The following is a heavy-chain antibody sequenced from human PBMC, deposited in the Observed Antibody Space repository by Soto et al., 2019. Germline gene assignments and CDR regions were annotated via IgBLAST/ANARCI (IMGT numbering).Heavy chain of an antibody. D-gene: IGHD3-3*01. Sequence: PSETLSLTCTVSGGSISSGDYYLSWIRQPPGKGLEWIGYIYYSGSTYYNPSLKSRVTISVDTSKNQFSLKLSSVTAADTAVYYCARDRIDFWSGYYAFDYWGQGTLVTVSS. CDR3: ARDRIDFWSGYYAFDY. V-gene: IGHV4-30-4*01. CDR1: GGSISSGDYY. CDR2: IYYSGST. J-gene: IGHJ4*02.